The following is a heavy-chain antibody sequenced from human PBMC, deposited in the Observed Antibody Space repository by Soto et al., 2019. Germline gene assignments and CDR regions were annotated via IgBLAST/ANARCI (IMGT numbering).Heavy chain of an antibody. Sequence: SVTLSVTCTVSGGSITNGNYHWGWIRQPPGKGLEWIGSIYYSGNTYYNPSLKSRVTLSVDTSKSQFSLRLSSVTAADTAVYYCAKLGRFGELSLFDYWGQGTLVTVSS. J-gene: IGHJ4*02. CDR3: AKLGRFGELSLFDY. V-gene: IGHV4-39*01. D-gene: IGHD3-10*01. CDR1: GGSITNGNYH. CDR2: IYYSGNT.